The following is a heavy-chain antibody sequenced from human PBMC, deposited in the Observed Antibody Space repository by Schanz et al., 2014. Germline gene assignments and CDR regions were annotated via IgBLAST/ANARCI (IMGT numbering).Heavy chain of an antibody. V-gene: IGHV1-18*01. J-gene: IGHJ5*02. Sequence: QVQLVQSGAEVKKPGASVRVSCKASGYTFTTYAMSWVRQAPGQGLEWVGWISVYTDNTKYGQKFQGRVTMTADTSTNTAYMELRSLRSDDTAVYYCAKAEYDILTDSYSRLDPWGQGTLVTVSS. CDR2: ISVYTDNT. D-gene: IGHD3-9*01. CDR1: GYTFTTYA. CDR3: AKAEYDILTDSYSRLDP.